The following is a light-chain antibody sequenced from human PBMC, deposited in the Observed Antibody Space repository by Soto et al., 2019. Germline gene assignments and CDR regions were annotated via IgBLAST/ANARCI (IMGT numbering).Light chain of an antibody. CDR3: SSHTSSSTSYV. J-gene: IGLJ1*01. Sequence: QSALTQPASVSGSPGQSITISCTGTSSDVGGYNYVSWYQQHPGKAPKLMIYAVSNRPSGVSNRFFGSKSGNTASLTISGLQAEDEADYYCSSHTSSSTSYVFGTGTKGTVL. CDR1: SSDVGGYNY. CDR2: AVS. V-gene: IGLV2-14*01.